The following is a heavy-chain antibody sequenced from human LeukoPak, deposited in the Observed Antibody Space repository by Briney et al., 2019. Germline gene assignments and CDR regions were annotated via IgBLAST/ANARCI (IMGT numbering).Heavy chain of an antibody. CDR1: GFTFNRYA. V-gene: IGHV3-30*01. Sequence: PGGSLRLSCAVSGFTFNRYAMHWVRQAPDKGLEWVAVISYDGSNKYHADSVRGRFTISRDNSENTLYLQINSLRAEDTAVYYCADGYNPYFQHWGQGTLVIVSS. CDR2: ISYDGSNK. CDR3: ADGYNPYFQH. J-gene: IGHJ1*01. D-gene: IGHD5-24*01.